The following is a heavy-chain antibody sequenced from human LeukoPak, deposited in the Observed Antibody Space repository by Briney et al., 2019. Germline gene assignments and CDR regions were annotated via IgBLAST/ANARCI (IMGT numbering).Heavy chain of an antibody. CDR1: GGSISSSSYY. V-gene: IGHV4-39*02. Sequence: PSETLSLTCTVSGGSISSSSYYWGWIRQPPGKGLEWIGSIYYSGSTYYNPSLKSRVTISVDTSKNQFSLKLSSVTAADTAVYYCARDGTLRAFDIWGQGTMVTVSS. J-gene: IGHJ3*02. CDR2: IYYSGST. CDR3: ARDGTLRAFDI. D-gene: IGHD1-26*01.